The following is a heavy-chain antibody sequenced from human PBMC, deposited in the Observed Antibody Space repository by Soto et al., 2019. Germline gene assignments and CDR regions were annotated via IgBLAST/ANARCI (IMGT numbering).Heavy chain of an antibody. D-gene: IGHD3-10*01. V-gene: IGHV3-21*01. Sequence: EVQLVESGGGLVKPGGSLRLSCAASGFTFSSYSMTWVRQAPGKGLEWVSSINSRSSSIYYADSVKGRFTISRDNAKNSLYLPMNSLRAEDTAVYYCARNPSGDYWGQGTLVTASS. CDR1: GFTFSSYS. CDR2: INSRSSSI. CDR3: ARNPSGDY. J-gene: IGHJ4*02.